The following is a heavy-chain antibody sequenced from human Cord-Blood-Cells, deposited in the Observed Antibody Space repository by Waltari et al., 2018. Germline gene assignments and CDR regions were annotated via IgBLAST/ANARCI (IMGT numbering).Heavy chain of an antibody. V-gene: IGHV4-39*01. CDR1: GGSISSSSYY. D-gene: IGHD3-3*01. CDR3: ARDLQVFWSGYYDY. Sequence: QLQLQESGPGLVKPSETLSLTCTVPGGSISSSSYYWGWIRQPPGKGLEWIGSIYYSGSTYYNPSLKSRVTISVDTSKNQFSLKLSSVTAADTAVYYCARDLQVFWSGYYDYWGQGTLVTVSS. CDR2: IYYSGST. J-gene: IGHJ4*02.